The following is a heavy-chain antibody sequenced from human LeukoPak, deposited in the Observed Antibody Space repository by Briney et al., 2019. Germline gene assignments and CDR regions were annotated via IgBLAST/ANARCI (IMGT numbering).Heavy chain of an antibody. V-gene: IGHV4-4*07. J-gene: IGHJ5*02. CDR1: GGSISSYY. CDR2: IYYSGST. Sequence: NPSETLSLTCTVSGGSISSYYWSWIRQPAGKGLEWIGRIYYSGSTNYNPSLKSRVTISVDTSKNQFSLKLSSVTAADTAVYYCARLDGASNWFNPWGQGTLVTVSS. D-gene: IGHD5-24*01. CDR3: ARLDGASNWFNP.